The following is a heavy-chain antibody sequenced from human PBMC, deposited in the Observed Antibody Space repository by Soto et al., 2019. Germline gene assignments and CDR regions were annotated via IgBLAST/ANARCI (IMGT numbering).Heavy chain of an antibody. CDR2: IKQDGSEE. D-gene: IGHD5-18*01. CDR3: ARRTATYGGDWFDP. CDR1: GFTFSSYW. V-gene: IGHV3-7*03. Sequence: GGSLRLSCAASGFTFSSYWMSWVRQAPGKGLEWVANIKQDGSEEYYVDSVKGRFTISRDNAKNSLYLQMNSLRAEDTAVYYCARRTATYGGDWFDPWGQGTLVTVSS. J-gene: IGHJ5*02.